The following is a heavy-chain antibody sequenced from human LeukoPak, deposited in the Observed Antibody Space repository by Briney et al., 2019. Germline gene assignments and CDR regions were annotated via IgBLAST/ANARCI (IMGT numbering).Heavy chain of an antibody. CDR3: ARKIYDSSGYYLGY. D-gene: IGHD3-22*01. Sequence: PGGSLRLSCAASGFTVSSNYMSWVRQAPGKGLEWVSGNYSGGSTYYADSVKGRFTISRHNSKNTLYLQMNSLRAEDTAVYYCARKIYDSSGYYLGYWGQGTLVTVSS. CDR1: GFTVSSNY. V-gene: IGHV3-53*04. CDR2: NYSGGST. J-gene: IGHJ4*02.